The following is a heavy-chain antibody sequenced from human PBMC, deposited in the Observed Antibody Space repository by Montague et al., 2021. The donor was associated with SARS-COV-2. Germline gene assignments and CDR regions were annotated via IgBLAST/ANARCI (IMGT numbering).Heavy chain of an antibody. CDR3: ARVLGSGSYQFDY. J-gene: IGHJ4*02. V-gene: IGHV4-31*03. D-gene: IGHD1-26*01. CDR2: ISSSGRS. Sequence: TLSLTCTVSGGSISSGGYYWSWIRQHPGKGLEWLGYISSSGRSFYNPSLRSRLTISLDTSKNQFSLQLSSVTAADTAPYYCARVLGSGSYQFDYWGQGTLVTVSS. CDR1: GGSISSGGYY.